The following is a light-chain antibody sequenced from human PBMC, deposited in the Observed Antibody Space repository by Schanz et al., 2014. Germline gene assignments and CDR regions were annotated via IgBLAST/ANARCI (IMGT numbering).Light chain of an antibody. Sequence: DIQMTQSPSSLSASVGDRVTITCRTSQTVSIYLNWYQQKPRKAPNLLIYSASSLQSGVPSRFSGSGSGTDFTLTISSLQPEDFATYYCQQYHSYPITFGGGTKVEIK. CDR1: QTVSIY. CDR3: QQYHSYPIT. J-gene: IGKJ4*01. CDR2: SAS. V-gene: IGKV1-39*01.